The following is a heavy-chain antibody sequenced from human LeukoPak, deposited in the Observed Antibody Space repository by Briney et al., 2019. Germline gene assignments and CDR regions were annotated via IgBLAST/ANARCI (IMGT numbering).Heavy chain of an antibody. V-gene: IGHV1-18*01. J-gene: IGHJ4*02. CDR1: GYTFTSYG. CDR3: ATSRMGSGNDYFDN. CDR2: ISAYNGNT. Sequence: ASVKVSCKASGYTFTSYGISWVRQAPGQGLEWMGWISAYNGNTNYAQRLQGRVTMTTDTSTSTAYMELRSLRSDDTAVYYCATSRMGSGNDYFDNWGQGTLVTVSS. D-gene: IGHD5-12*01.